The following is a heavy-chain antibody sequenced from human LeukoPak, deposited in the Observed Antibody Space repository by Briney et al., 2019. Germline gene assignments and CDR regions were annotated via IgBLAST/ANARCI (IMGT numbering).Heavy chain of an antibody. CDR3: ARVTMVRGDATDADY. CDR2: ISAYNGNT. Sequence: ASVKVSCKASGYTFTSYDINWVRQAPGQGLEWMGWISAYNGNTNYAQKLQGRVTMTTDTSTSTAYMELRSLRSDDTAVYYCARVTMVRGDATDADYWGQGTLVTVSS. V-gene: IGHV1-18*01. J-gene: IGHJ4*02. D-gene: IGHD3-10*01. CDR1: GYTFTSYD.